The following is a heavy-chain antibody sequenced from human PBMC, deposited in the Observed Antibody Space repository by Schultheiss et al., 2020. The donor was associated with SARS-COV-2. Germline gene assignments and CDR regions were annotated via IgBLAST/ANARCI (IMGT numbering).Heavy chain of an antibody. V-gene: IGHV4-30-4*01. Sequence: SQTLSLTCVVSGGSISSDTYYWSWIRQPPGKGLEWIGYVYFSGSTYYNPSLRSRVTMSLDAAQNHFSLKLTSVTAADTAVYYCARGTGRQVLLEYHYYGMGVCGQGTKVTVSS. CDR1: GGSISSDTYY. CDR3: ARGTGRQVLLEYHYYGMGV. CDR2: VYFSGST. J-gene: IGHJ6*02. D-gene: IGHD1-1*01.